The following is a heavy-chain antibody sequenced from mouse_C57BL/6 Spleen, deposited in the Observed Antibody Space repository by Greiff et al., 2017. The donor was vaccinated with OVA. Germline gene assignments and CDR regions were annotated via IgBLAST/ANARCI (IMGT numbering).Heavy chain of an antibody. V-gene: IGHV2-6-1*01. CDR3: ARHEGYGSSYEDYAMDY. J-gene: IGHJ4*01. Sequence: QVQLQQSGPGLVAPSQSLSITCTVSGFSLTSYGVHWVRQPPGKGLEWLVVIWSDGSTTYNSALKSRLSISKDNSKSQVFLKMNSLQTDDTAMYYCARHEGYGSSYEDYAMDYWGQGTSVTVSS. CDR1: GFSLTSYG. D-gene: IGHD1-1*01. CDR2: IWSDGST.